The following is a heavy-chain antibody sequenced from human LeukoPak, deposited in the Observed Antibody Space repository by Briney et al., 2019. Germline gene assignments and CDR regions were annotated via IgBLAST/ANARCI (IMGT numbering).Heavy chain of an antibody. J-gene: IGHJ4*02. CDR1: GGSISSYY. Sequence: SETLSLTCTVSGGSISSYYWSWIRQPAGKGLEWIGRIYTSGSTNYNPSLESRVTISVDTSKNQFSLNLSSVTAADTAEYYCARAFGKQWLVLDYWGQGILVTVSS. CDR2: IYTSGST. CDR3: ARAFGKQWLVLDY. D-gene: IGHD6-19*01. V-gene: IGHV4-4*07.